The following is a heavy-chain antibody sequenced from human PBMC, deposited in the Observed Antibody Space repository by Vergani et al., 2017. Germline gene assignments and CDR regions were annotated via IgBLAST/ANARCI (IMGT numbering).Heavy chain of an antibody. D-gene: IGHD2-2*01. CDR2: ISSSSSYI. V-gene: IGHV3-11*06. CDR3: ARALGYCSSTSCYDWYFDL. Sequence: QVQLVESGGGLVKPGGSLRLSCAASGFTFSDYYMSWIRQAPGKGLEWVSSISSSSSYIYYADSVKGRFTISRDNAKNSLYLQMNSLRAEDTAVYYCARALGYCSSTSCYDWYFDLWGRGTLVTVSS. CDR1: GFTFSDYY. J-gene: IGHJ2*01.